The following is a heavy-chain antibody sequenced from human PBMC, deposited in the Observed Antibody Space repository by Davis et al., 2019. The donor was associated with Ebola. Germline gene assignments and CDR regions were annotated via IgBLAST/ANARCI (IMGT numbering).Heavy chain of an antibody. Sequence: GGSLRLSCAASGFTFSSYWMSWVRQAPGKGLEWVANIKQDGSEKYYVDSVKGRFTISRDNAKNSLYLQMNSLRAEDTAVYYCARDRVTMVRGANQDYYYYYGMDVWGQGTTVTVSS. D-gene: IGHD3-10*01. V-gene: IGHV3-7*01. CDR1: GFTFSSYW. CDR2: IKQDGSEK. J-gene: IGHJ6*02. CDR3: ARDRVTMVRGANQDYYYYYGMDV.